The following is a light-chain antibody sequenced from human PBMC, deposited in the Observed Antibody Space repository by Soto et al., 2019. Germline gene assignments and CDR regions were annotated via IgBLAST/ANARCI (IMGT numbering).Light chain of an antibody. CDR1: SSNIGAGYD. V-gene: IGLV1-40*01. CDR2: RNR. Sequence: QSVLTQSPSVSGAPGQRVTISCTGSSSNIGAGYDVHWYQHLPGTAPKVLIYRNRHRPSGVPDRFSGSKSGTSASLAITGLQADDEADYYCQSYDSSLSGVLFGGGTKVTVL. CDR3: QSYDSSLSGVL. J-gene: IGLJ2*01.